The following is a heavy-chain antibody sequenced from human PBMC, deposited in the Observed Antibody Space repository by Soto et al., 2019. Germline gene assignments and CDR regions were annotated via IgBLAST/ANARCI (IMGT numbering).Heavy chain of an antibody. CDR2: ISGSGGST. D-gene: IGHD3-22*01. Sequence: EVQLLESGGGLVQPGGSLRLSCAASGFTFRSYAMSWVRQAPGKGLEWVSAISGSGGSTYYADSGKGRFTSSRDNSKNTLHMQMNSLRAEDTAVYYCAKGIVYYYDSSGYFAYWGQGTLVTVSS. V-gene: IGHV3-23*01. CDR1: GFTFRSYA. CDR3: AKGIVYYYDSSGYFAY. J-gene: IGHJ4*02.